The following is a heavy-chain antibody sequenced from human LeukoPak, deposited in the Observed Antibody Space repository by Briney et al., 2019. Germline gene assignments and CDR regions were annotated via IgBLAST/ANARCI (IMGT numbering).Heavy chain of an antibody. CDR3: ARVDNIAVACLDY. CDR1: GGSISSGGYY. J-gene: IGHJ4*02. Sequence: PSETLSLPCTVSGGSISSGGYYWSWIRQHPGKGLEWIGYIFYSGSTYYNPSLKSRVTISVDTSKNQFSLKLSSVTAADTAVYYCARVDNIAVACLDYWGQGTLVTVSS. CDR2: IFYSGST. V-gene: IGHV4-31*03. D-gene: IGHD6-19*01.